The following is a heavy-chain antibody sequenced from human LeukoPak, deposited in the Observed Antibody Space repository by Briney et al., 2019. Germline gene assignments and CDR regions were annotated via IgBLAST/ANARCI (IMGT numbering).Heavy chain of an antibody. V-gene: IGHV4-38-2*02. CDR2: IYHSGST. J-gene: IGHJ5*02. CDR1: GYSISSGYY. D-gene: IGHD3-10*01. CDR3: XXRSWFGSIFSNGLDP. Sequence: SETLSLTCTVSGYSISSGYYWGWIRQPPGKGLEWIGSIYHSGSTYYNPSLKSRVTISVDTSKNQFSLKLSSVTAADTAVYYCXXRSWFGSIFSNGLDPWGQGTLVTVSS.